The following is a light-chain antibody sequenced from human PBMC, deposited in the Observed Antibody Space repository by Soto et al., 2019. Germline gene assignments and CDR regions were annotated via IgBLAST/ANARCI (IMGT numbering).Light chain of an antibody. CDR1: SSDVGGYNY. Sequence: QSALTQPASVSGSPGQSITISCTGTSSDVGGYNYVSWYQQHPGKAPKLMIYDVSNRPSGVSNRFSGSKSGNTASLTISGLQAEDEADYYCSSYSGSSALAVFGGGTKLTVL. CDR3: SSYSGSSALAV. CDR2: DVS. J-gene: IGLJ2*01. V-gene: IGLV2-14*03.